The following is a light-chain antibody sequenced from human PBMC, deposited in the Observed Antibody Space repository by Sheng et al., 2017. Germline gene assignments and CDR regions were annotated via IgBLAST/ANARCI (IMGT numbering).Light chain of an antibody. CDR2: AAS. CDR3: QQANSFPLT. Sequence: VIWMTQSPSLLSASTGDRVTISCRMSQGISIYLAWYQQKPGKAPELLIYAASSLQSGVPSRFSGSGSGTDFTLTISSLQPEDFATYYCQQANSFPLTFGPGTKVDIK. J-gene: IGKJ3*01. CDR1: QGISIY. V-gene: IGKV1D-8*03.